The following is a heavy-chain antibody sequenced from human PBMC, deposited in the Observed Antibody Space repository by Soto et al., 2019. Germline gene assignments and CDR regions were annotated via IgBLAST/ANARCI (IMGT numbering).Heavy chain of an antibody. Sequence: QVQLVESGGGVVQPGRSLRLSCAASGFTFSSYGMHWVRQAPGKGLEWVAVISYDGSNKYYADSVKGRFTISRDNSKNTLYLQMNSLRAEDTAVYYCAKDGWLQLFRPRDWGQGTLVTVSS. D-gene: IGHD5-12*01. CDR1: GFTFSSYG. CDR2: ISYDGSNK. V-gene: IGHV3-30*18. CDR3: AKDGWLQLFRPRD. J-gene: IGHJ4*02.